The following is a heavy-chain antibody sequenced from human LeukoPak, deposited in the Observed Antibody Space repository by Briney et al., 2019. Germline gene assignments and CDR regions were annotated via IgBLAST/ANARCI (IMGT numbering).Heavy chain of an antibody. Sequence: SETLSLTCAAYGGSFSGYCWSWIRQPPGKGLEWIGEINHSGSTNYNPSLKSRVTISVDTSKNQFSLKLSSVTAADTAVYYCARVRLYYYDSSGPRGYFDYWGQGTLVTVSS. CDR2: INHSGST. D-gene: IGHD3-22*01. CDR3: ARVRLYYYDSSGPRGYFDY. V-gene: IGHV4-34*01. CDR1: GGSFSGYC. J-gene: IGHJ4*02.